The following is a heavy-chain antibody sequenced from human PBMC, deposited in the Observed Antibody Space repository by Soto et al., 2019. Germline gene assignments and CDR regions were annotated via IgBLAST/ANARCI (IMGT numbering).Heavy chain of an antibody. D-gene: IGHD3-10*01. J-gene: IGHJ4*02. CDR2: INHSGST. Sequence: SETLSLTCAVYGGSFSGYYWSWIRQPPGKGLEWIGEINHSGSTNYNPSLKSRVTISVDTSKNQFSLKLSSVTAADTAVYYCARGLTMLRGVMDSWGQGTLVTVSS. V-gene: IGHV4-34*01. CDR1: GGSFSGYY. CDR3: ARGLTMLRGVMDS.